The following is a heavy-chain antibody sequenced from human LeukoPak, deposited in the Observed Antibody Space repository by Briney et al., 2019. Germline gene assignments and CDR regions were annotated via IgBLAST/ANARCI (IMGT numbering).Heavy chain of an antibody. CDR2: ISYDGSNK. CDR1: GFTFSSYG. CDR3: ARDPAPEWLAYYFDY. J-gene: IGHJ4*02. D-gene: IGHD6-19*01. Sequence: PGGSLRLSCAASGFTFSSYGMHWVRQAPGKGLEWVALISYDGSNKYYADSVKGRFSISRDNSKNTLYLQMNSLRAGDTAVYYCARDPAPEWLAYYFDYWGQGTLVTVSS. V-gene: IGHV3-30*03.